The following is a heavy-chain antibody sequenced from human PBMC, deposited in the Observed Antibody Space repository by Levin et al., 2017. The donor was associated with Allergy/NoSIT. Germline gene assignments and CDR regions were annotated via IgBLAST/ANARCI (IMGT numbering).Heavy chain of an antibody. CDR2: ISYNGFNK. CDR1: GFMFSSYA. D-gene: IGHD2-8*01. J-gene: IGHJ4*02. V-gene: IGHV3-30-3*01. CDR3: AREVVLRYSNTWSAVDY. Sequence: AGGSLRLSCAASGFMFSSYAMHWVRQAPGKGLEWVAVISYNGFNKYYADSVKGRFTISRDNSKNTLYLQVNSLRAEDAAVYFCAREVVLRYSNTWSAVDYWGQGTLVTVSS.